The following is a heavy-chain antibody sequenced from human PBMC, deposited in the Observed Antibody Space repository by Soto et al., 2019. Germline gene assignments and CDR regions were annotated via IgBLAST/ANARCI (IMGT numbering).Heavy chain of an antibody. Sequence: EVQLVESGGGLVQPGGSLRLSCVASGFSFSSYWMTWVRQAPGKGLEWVANINQDGSEKYYVDSVKGRFTLARDKAKNSVYLQMNNLRVEDTAVYYCARAHPPNNYYAMNVWGQWTTVTVSS. CDR3: ARAHPPNNYYAMNV. J-gene: IGHJ6*02. CDR1: GFSFSSYW. CDR2: INQDGSEK. V-gene: IGHV3-7*01.